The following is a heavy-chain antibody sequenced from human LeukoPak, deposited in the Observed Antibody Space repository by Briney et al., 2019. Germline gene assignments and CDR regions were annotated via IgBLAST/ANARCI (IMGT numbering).Heavy chain of an antibody. CDR1: GGSFSGYY. CDR3: ARRSHYYDSSGYLNWFDP. Sequence: SETLSLTCAVYGGSFSGYYWSWIRQPPGKGLEWIGEINHSGSTNYNPSLKSRVTISVDTSKNQFSLKLSSVTAADTAVYYCARRSHYYDSSGYLNWFDPWGQGTLVTASS. V-gene: IGHV4-34*01. D-gene: IGHD3-22*01. J-gene: IGHJ5*02. CDR2: INHSGST.